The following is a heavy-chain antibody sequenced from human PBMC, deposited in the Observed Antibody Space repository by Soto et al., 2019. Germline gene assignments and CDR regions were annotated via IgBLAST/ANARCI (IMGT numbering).Heavy chain of an antibody. D-gene: IGHD3-3*01. J-gene: IGHJ5*02. CDR1: GGSLSDSY. CDR3: AKLSDFWIGYYYGWFDP. V-gene: IGHV4-34*01. CDR2: INHRGST. Sequence: SETLSLTCDVSGGSLSDSYWSWIRQPPGKGLEWIGEINHRGSTNYNPSLKSRVTISVDTSKNQFSLILTSVTAADTAVYYCAKLSDFWIGYYYGWFDPWGQGTLVTVSS.